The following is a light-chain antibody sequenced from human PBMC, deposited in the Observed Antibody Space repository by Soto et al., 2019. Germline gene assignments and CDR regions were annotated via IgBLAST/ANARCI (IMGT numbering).Light chain of an antibody. V-gene: IGLV2-8*01. CDR1: SSDVGGYNY. CDR3: SSYGGSNNLV. J-gene: IGLJ1*01. Sequence: QSVLTQPPSASGSPGQSVTISCTGTSSDVGGYNYVSWYQQHPGKAPKLMIYEVSKRPSGVPDRFSGSKSGNTASLTASGLQAEDEADYYCSSYGGSNNLVFGTGTKLTVL. CDR2: EVS.